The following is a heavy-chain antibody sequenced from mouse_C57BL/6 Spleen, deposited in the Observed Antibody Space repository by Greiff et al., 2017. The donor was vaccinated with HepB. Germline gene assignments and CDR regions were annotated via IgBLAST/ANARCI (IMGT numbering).Heavy chain of an antibody. CDR3: ARYYGSSRYYFDY. D-gene: IGHD1-1*01. V-gene: IGHV1-7*01. CDR1: GYTFTSYW. Sequence: VQLQQSGAELAKPGASVKLSCKASGYTFTSYWMHWVKQRPGQGLEWIGYINPSSGYTKYNQKFKDKATLTADKSSSTDYMQLSSLTYADSAVYYCARYYGSSRYYFDYWGQGTTLTVSS. J-gene: IGHJ2*01. CDR2: INPSSGYT.